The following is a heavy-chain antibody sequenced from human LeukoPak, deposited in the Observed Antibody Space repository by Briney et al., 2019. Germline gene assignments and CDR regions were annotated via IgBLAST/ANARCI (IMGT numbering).Heavy chain of an antibody. D-gene: IGHD3-3*01. V-gene: IGHV4-59*01. J-gene: IGHJ4*02. CDR1: GGSISGYY. Sequence: SETLSLTCTVSGGSISGYYWRWIRQPPGKRLEWIGHIYYSGSTNYNPSLKSRVTISVDTSKNQFSLKLSSVTAADTAVYYCASRSRIWSGDQDTLYYFISWGQGTLVTVSS. CDR2: IYYSGST. CDR3: ASRSRIWSGDQDTLYYFIS.